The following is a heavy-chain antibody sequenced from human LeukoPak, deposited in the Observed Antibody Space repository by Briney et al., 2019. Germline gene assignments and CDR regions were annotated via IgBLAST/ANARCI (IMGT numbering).Heavy chain of an antibody. D-gene: IGHD3-3*02. J-gene: IGHJ4*02. V-gene: IGHV4-31*03. CDR2: IYHSGTT. Sequence: PPETLSLTCTVSGGSISSDDNYWSWIRQRPGKGLEWIGCIYHSGTTYYNPSLKSRVIISVDTSKNQFSLKVTSVTAADTAVYYCGRITYGGTALTVWGQGTLVTVSS. CDR1: GGSISSDDNY. CDR3: GRITYGGTALTV.